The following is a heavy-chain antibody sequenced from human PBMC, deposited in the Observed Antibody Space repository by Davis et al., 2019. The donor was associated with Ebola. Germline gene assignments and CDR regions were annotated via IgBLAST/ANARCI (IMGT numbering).Heavy chain of an antibody. CDR1: GYTLTELS. CDR2: INPSGGST. D-gene: IGHD4-23*01. Sequence: AASVKVSCKVSGYTLTELSMHWVRQAPGQGLEWMGIINPSGGSTSYAQKFQGRVTMTRDTSTSTVYMELSSLRSEDTAVYYCARSRFGGGNVRGFGDYWGQGTLVTVSS. V-gene: IGHV1-46*01. CDR3: ARSRFGGGNVRGFGDY. J-gene: IGHJ4*02.